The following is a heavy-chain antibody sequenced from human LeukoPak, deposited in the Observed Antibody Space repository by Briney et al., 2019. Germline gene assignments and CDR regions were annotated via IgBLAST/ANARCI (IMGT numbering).Heavy chain of an antibody. V-gene: IGHV4-39*01. CDR3: ARRLSTYSSSPYFDY. J-gene: IGHJ4*02. Sequence: SETLSLTCTASGGSISSSSYYWGWIRQPPGKGLEWIGSIYYSGGTYYNPSLKSRVTISVDTSKNQFSLKLSSVTAADTAVYYCARRLSTYSSSPYFDYWGQGTLVTVSS. D-gene: IGHD6-6*01. CDR1: GGSISSSSYY. CDR2: IYYSGGT.